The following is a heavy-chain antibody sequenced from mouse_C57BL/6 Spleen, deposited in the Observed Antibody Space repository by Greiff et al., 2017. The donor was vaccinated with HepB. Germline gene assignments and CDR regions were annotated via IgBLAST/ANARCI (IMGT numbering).Heavy chain of an antibody. Sequence: QVQLQQPGAELVRPGSSVKLSCKASGYTFTSYWMHWVKQRPIQGLEWIGNIDPSDSETHYNQKFKDKATLTVDKSSSTAYMQLSSLTSEDSAVYYCASGMAIFYDGYSYYYAMDYWGQGTSVTVSS. CDR1: GYTFTSYW. V-gene: IGHV1-52*01. CDR2: IDPSDSET. D-gene: IGHD2-3*01. J-gene: IGHJ4*01. CDR3: ASGMAIFYDGYSYYYAMDY.